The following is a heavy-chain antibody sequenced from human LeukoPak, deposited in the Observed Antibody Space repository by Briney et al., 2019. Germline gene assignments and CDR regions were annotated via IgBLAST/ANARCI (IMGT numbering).Heavy chain of an antibody. CDR3: ARERWLPRTRFDY. Sequence: GGSLRLSCAASGFTFSSYEMNWVRQAPGKGLEWVSYISSSGNTISYADSVKGRFTISRDNAKNSLYLQMNSLRAEDAAVYYCARERWLPRTRFDYWGQGTLVTVSS. V-gene: IGHV3-48*03. J-gene: IGHJ4*02. CDR2: ISSSGNTI. CDR1: GFTFSSYE. D-gene: IGHD5-24*01.